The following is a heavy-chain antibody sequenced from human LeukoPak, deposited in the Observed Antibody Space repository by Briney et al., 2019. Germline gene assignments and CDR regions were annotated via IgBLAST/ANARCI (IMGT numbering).Heavy chain of an antibody. V-gene: IGHV3-23*01. CDR1: GFTFSSYA. Sequence: PGGSLRLSCAASGFTFSSYAMSWVRQAPGKGLEWVSAISGSGGSTYYADSVKGRFTISRDNSKNTLYLQMNSLGAEDTAVYYCAKDDFKEDTGPEYFQHWGQGTLVTVSS. J-gene: IGHJ1*01. CDR3: AKDDFKEDTGPEYFQH. D-gene: IGHD5-18*01. CDR2: ISGSGGST.